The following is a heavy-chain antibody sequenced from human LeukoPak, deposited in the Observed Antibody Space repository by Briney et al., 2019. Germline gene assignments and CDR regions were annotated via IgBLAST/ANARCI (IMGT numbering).Heavy chain of an antibody. D-gene: IGHD3-16*01. J-gene: IGHJ5*02. CDR2: MNTNSGNT. V-gene: IGHV1-8*01. CDR1: GYTFNSFD. CDR3: VRGRKYDDGWNTYRYGGFDP. Sequence: ASVKVSCKASGYTFNSFDINWVRQASGQGPEWMGWMNTNSGNTGYSQKFQGRVTMTRNIPISTAYMELNSLLSEDTAVYYCVRGRKYDDGWNTYRYGGFDPWGQGTLVTVSS.